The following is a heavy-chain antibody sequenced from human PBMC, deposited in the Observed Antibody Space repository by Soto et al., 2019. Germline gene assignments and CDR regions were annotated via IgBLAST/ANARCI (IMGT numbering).Heavy chain of an antibody. J-gene: IGHJ4*02. CDR3: ITAPLR. CDR1: GFTFSNAW. CDR2: IRSQGDGGTA. V-gene: IGHV3-15*01. Sequence: QLVASGGGFVKPGMSLRLTCAASGFTFSNAWMTWVRQAPGKGLERVGLIRSQGDGGTADYAPPVGGRFTISRDDSQSMVFLHMDNLQPEDTAVYYCITAPLRWGRGTLVTVSS.